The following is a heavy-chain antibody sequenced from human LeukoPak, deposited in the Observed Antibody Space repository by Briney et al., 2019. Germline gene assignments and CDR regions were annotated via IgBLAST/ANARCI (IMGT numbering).Heavy chain of an antibody. J-gene: IGHJ3*02. CDR1: GFTFSSYA. CDR2: ISYDGSNK. CDR3: TEEGRYSSGWYGGFGI. V-gene: IGHV3-30-3*02. Sequence: PGRSLRLSCAASGFTFSSYAMHWVRQAPGKGLEWVAVISYDGSNKFYADSVKGRFTLSRDNSKNTLYLQMNSLKTEDTGVYYCTEEGRYSSGWYGGFGIWGQGTMVTVSS. D-gene: IGHD6-19*01.